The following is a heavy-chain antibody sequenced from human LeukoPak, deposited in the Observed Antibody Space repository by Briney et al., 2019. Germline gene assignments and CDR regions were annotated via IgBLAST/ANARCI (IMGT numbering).Heavy chain of an antibody. CDR2: ISSSSSYI. V-gene: IGHV3-21*01. CDR1: GFTFSSYS. J-gene: IGHJ6*02. Sequence: TTGGSLRLSCAASGFTFSSYSMNWVRQAPGKGLEWVSSISSSSSYIYYADSVKGRFTISRDNAKNSLYLQMNSLRAEDTAVYYCASYCSGGSCYYYYYYGMDVWGQGTTVTVSS. D-gene: IGHD2-15*01. CDR3: ASYCSGGSCYYYYYYGMDV.